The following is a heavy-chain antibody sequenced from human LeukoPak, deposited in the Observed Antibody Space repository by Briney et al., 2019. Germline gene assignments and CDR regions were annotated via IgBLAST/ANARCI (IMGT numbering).Heavy chain of an antibody. CDR3: ARVISASLQVVPAADYYYYYMDV. J-gene: IGHJ6*03. D-gene: IGHD2-2*01. V-gene: IGHV4-61*02. CDR1: GGSISSGSYY. Sequence: SQTLSLTCTVSGGSISSGSYYWSWIRQPAGKGLEWIGRIYTSGSTNYNPSLKSRVTISVDTSKNQFSLKLSSVTAADTAVYYCARVISASLQVVPAADYYYYYMDVWGKGTTVTVSS. CDR2: IYTSGST.